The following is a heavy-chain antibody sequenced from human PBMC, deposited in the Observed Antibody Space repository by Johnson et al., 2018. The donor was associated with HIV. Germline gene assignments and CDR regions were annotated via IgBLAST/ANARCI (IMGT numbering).Heavy chain of an antibody. V-gene: IGHV3-11*04. Sequence: QVQLVESGGGLVKPGGSLRLSCAASGFTFSDYYMSWIRQAPGKGLEWVSGISGSGGSTYYADSVKGRSTISRDNSKNTLYLQMNSLRAEDTAVYYCTRDPYYDFLTGPRDAFDIWGQGTMVTVSS. CDR3: TRDPYYDFLTGPRDAFDI. J-gene: IGHJ3*02. D-gene: IGHD3-9*01. CDR2: ISGSGGST. CDR1: GFTFSDYY.